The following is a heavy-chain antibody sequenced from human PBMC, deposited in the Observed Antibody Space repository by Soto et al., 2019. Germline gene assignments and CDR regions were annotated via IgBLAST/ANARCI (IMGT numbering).Heavy chain of an antibody. J-gene: IGHJ4*02. CDR3: ARGRDYSNYESPFSFDY. V-gene: IGHV1-18*01. CDR1: GYTFTSHG. Sequence: ASVKVSCKASGYTFTSHGTSWVRQAPGQGLEWMGWINAYTGNTNYAQKLQGRVTMTTDTSTSTAYMELRSLRSDDTAVYYCARGRDYSNYESPFSFDYWGQGTLVTVSS. CDR2: INAYTGNT. D-gene: IGHD4-4*01.